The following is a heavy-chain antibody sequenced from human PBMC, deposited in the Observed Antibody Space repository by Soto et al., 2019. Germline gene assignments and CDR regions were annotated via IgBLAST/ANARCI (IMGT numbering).Heavy chain of an antibody. V-gene: IGHV3-48*03. D-gene: IGHD3-3*01. Sequence: PGGSLRLSCAASGFTFSSYEMNWVRQAPGKGLEWVSYISSSGSTIYYADSVKGRFTISRDNAKNSLYLQMNSLRAEDTAVYYCARDRVRGVVIKPNNWFDPWGQGTLVTVSS. CDR3: ARDRVRGVVIKPNNWFDP. CDR1: GFTFSSYE. CDR2: ISSSGSTI. J-gene: IGHJ5*02.